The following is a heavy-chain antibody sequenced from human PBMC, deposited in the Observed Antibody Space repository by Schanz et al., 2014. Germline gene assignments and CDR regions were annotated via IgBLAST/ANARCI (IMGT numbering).Heavy chain of an antibody. J-gene: IGHJ4*02. V-gene: IGHV3-21*02. Sequence: EVLLVESGGGLVTPGESLRLSCAASGFTFSSYSMNWVRQAPGKGLEWVSSVSHGGTYIYYADSVRGRFTISRDNAKNSLFLQMDRLRDEDTAVYYCARRYSGRYCFDYWGQGTLVALSS. CDR3: ARRYSGRYCFDY. CDR1: GFTFSSYS. CDR2: VSHGGTYI. D-gene: IGHD1-26*01.